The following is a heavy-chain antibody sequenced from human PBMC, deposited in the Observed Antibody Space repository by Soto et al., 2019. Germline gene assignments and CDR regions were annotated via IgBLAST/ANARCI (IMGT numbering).Heavy chain of an antibody. CDR3: ASVGYSYGFDY. CDR1: GFTSSDYY. V-gene: IGHV3-11*01. D-gene: IGHD5-18*01. Sequence: GGSLRLSCAASGFTSSDYYMSWICHAPGKGLEGVSYISSSGSTIYYADSVKGRFTISRDNAKNSLYLQMNSLRAEDTAVYYCASVGYSYGFDYWGQGTLVTVSS. CDR2: ISSSGSTI. J-gene: IGHJ4*02.